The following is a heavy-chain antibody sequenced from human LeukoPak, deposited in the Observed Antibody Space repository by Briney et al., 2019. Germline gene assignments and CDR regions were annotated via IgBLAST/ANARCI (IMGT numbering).Heavy chain of an antibody. CDR3: ARVNGGYFDWLLYPSWAFDI. CDR2: IYGNGST. D-gene: IGHD3-9*01. V-gene: IGHV4-4*07. Sequence: SETLSLTCTVSGDPISDYCWTWIRQPAGKGLEWIGRIYGNGSTNYNPSLKSRVAMSIDTSKMQFSLKLRSVTAADTAVYYCARVNGGYFDWLLYPSWAFDIWGQGTMVTVSS. CDR1: GDPISDYC. J-gene: IGHJ3*02.